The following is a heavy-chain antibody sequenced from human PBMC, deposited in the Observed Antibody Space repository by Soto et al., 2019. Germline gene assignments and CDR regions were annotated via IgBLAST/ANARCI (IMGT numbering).Heavy chain of an antibody. Sequence: GGSLRLSCAASGFTFSDYYMSWIRQAPGKGLEWVSYISSSGSTIYYADSVKGRFTISRDNAKNSLYLQMNSLRAEDTAVYYCARGLGYCTNGVWDWCNWFDPWGQGTLVTVSS. CDR3: ARGLGYCTNGVWDWCNWFDP. J-gene: IGHJ5*02. V-gene: IGHV3-11*01. CDR2: ISSSGSTI. D-gene: IGHD2-8*01. CDR1: GFTFSDYY.